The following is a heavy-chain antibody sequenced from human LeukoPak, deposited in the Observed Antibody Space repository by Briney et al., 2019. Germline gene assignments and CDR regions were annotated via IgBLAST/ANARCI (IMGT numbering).Heavy chain of an antibody. V-gene: IGHV3-23*01. J-gene: IGHJ4*02. Sequence: GGSLRLSCAASGFPFSSFPLHWVRQAPGKGLEWVSAISNNGGYTYYADSVQGRFTISRDNSKSTLCLQMNSLRAEDTAVYYCAKQLGYCSDGSCYFPYWGQGTLVTVSS. CDR1: GFPFSSFP. CDR3: AKQLGYCSDGSCYFPY. D-gene: IGHD2-15*01. CDR2: ISNNGGYT.